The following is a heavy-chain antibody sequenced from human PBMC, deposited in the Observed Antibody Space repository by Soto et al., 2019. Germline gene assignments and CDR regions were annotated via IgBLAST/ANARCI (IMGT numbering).Heavy chain of an antibody. J-gene: IGHJ4*02. CDR1: GFTFSSYA. CDR3: AKSRPRAARPPPIDYFDY. D-gene: IGHD6-6*01. Sequence: EVQLLESGGGLVQPGGSLRLSCAASGFTFSSYAMSWVRQAPGKGLEWVSAISGSGGSTYYADSVKGRFTISRDNSKNTLYLQMNSLRAEDTAVYYCAKSRPRAARPPPIDYFDYWGQGTLVTVSS. CDR2: ISGSGGST. V-gene: IGHV3-23*01.